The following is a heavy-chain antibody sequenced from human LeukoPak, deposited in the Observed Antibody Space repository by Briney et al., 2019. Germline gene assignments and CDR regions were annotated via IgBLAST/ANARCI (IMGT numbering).Heavy chain of an antibody. J-gene: IGHJ4*02. CDR3: ARHCSSTSCLDY. CDR2: IYTSGST. Sequence: KPSETLSLTCTVSGGFISSYYWSWIRQPAGKGLEWIWRIYTSGSTNYNPSLKSRVTMSVDTSKNQFALKLSSVTAADTAVYYCARHCSSTSCLDYWGQGTLVTVSS. D-gene: IGHD2-2*01. CDR1: GGFISSYY. V-gene: IGHV4-4*07.